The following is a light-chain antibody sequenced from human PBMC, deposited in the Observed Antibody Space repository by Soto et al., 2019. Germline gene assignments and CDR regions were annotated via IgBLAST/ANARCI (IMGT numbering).Light chain of an antibody. CDR3: ASYTTSSTWV. CDR2: EVS. CDR1: SSDVGFYNY. Sequence: QSVLTQPASVSGSPGQSITISCTGNSSDVGFYNYVSWYQHHPGKAPKVMIFEVSNRPSGVSNRFSGSKSGNTASLTISGLQTEDEADYYCASYTTSSTWVFGGGTQLTVL. V-gene: IGLV2-14*01. J-gene: IGLJ3*02.